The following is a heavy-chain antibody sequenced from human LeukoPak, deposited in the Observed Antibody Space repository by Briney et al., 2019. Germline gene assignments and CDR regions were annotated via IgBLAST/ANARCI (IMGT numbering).Heavy chain of an antibody. J-gene: IGHJ4*02. V-gene: IGHV3-48*01. CDR3: ARELDYFASGSDY. Sequence: GGSLRLSCAASGFTFSSYSMNWVRQAPGKGLGWVSYISSSSSTIYYADSVKGRFTISRDNAKNSLYLQMNSLRVEDTAVYYCARELDYFASGSDYWGQGTLVTVSS. CDR1: GFTFSSYS. D-gene: IGHD3-10*01. CDR2: ISSSSSTI.